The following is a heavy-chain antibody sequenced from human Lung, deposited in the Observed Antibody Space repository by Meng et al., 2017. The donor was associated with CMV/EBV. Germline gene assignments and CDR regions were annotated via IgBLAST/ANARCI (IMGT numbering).Heavy chain of an antibody. CDR2: IWYDGSNK. V-gene: IGHV3-33*06. J-gene: IGHJ6*02. Sequence: SCAASGFTFSSYGVHWVRQAPGEGLEWVAVIWYDGSNKYYADSVEGRFTNSRDNSKNTLYLQMNSLRAEDTAVYYCAKDIVVVPAAYYYYYGMDVWXQGTXVTVSS. D-gene: IGHD2-2*01. CDR3: AKDIVVVPAAYYYYYGMDV. CDR1: GFTFSSYG.